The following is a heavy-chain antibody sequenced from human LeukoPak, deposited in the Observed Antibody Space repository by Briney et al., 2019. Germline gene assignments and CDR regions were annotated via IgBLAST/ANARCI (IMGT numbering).Heavy chain of an antibody. CDR1: GFTFSSYG. CDR2: IWYDGSNK. D-gene: IGHD7-27*01. Sequence: GRSLRLSCAASGFTFSSYGMHWVRQAPGKGLEWVAVIWYDGSNKYYADSVKGRFTISRDNSKNTLYLQMNSLRAEDTAVYYCARGRGPGDPFDYWGQGTLVTVSS. CDR3: ARGRGPGDPFDY. J-gene: IGHJ4*02. V-gene: IGHV3-33*01.